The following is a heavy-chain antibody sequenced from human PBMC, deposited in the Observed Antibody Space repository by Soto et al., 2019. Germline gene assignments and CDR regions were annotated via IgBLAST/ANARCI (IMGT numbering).Heavy chain of an antibody. D-gene: IGHD3-9*01. J-gene: IGHJ4*02. CDR3: ARLEGLATISYYFDF. CDR2: IYYRGNA. Sequence: QLQLQESGPGLVKPSETLSLTCSVSDDSINSDKYYWGWIRQPPGKGLEWIGGIYYRGNAYYNPSLQTRVTLSLDKSRSQFSLKLNSVTAADSAVYFCARLEGLATISYYFDFWGPGALVTVSS. V-gene: IGHV4-39*01. CDR1: DDSINSDKYY.